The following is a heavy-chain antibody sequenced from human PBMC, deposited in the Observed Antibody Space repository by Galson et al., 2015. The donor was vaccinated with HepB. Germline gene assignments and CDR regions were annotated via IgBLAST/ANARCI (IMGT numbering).Heavy chain of an antibody. J-gene: IGHJ6*04. CDR2: ISYDGSNK. CDR3: ARGSFGVVPAAIT. CDR1: GFTFSSYG. Sequence: SLRLSCAASGFTFSSYGMHWVRQAPGKGLEWVAVISYDGSNKYYADSVKGRFTISRDNSKNTLYLQMNSLRAEDTAVYYCARGSFGVVPAAITWGKETTVTVSS. D-gene: IGHD2-2*01. V-gene: IGHV3-30*03.